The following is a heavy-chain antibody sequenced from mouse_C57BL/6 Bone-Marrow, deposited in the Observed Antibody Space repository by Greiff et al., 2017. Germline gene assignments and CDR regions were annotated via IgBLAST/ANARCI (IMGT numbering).Heavy chain of an antibody. J-gene: IGHJ4*01. CDR1: GYPFTSYW. D-gene: IGHD6-2*01. Sequence: VQLQQPGAELVKPGASVKMSCKASGYPFTSYWITWVKQRPGKGLEWFGDIYTGSGSTNYNETLKSKATLSVDTSSSTAYMQLSSLTSEDTAVYYCARRVSHIYAMDYWGQGTSVTVSS. CDR3: ARRVSHIYAMDY. CDR2: IYTGSGST. V-gene: IGHV1-55*01.